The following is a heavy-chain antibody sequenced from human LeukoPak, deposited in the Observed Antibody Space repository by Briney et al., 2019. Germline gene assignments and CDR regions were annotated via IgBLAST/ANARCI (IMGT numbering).Heavy chain of an antibody. D-gene: IGHD2-15*01. V-gene: IGHV5-51*01. CDR3: ARFAGACSGGSCYSDY. Sequence: GESLKISCKGSGYSFTSYWIGWVRQMPGKGLEWMGIIYPGDSDTRYSPSFQGQVTISADKSISTAYLQWNSLKASDTAMYYCARFAGACSGGSCYSDYWGQGTLVTVSS. CDR2: IYPGDSDT. CDR1: GYSFTSYW. J-gene: IGHJ4*02.